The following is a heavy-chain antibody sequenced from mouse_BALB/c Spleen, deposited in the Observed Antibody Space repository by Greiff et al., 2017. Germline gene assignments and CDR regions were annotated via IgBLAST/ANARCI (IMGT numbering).Heavy chain of an antibody. D-gene: IGHD3-3*01. V-gene: IGHV1S135*01. Sequence: EVQLQEPGPELVKPGASVQLSCKASGYSFTGYNMNWVQQSHGKSLEWIGKIDPYYGGTSYHQKFKGKATLTVDKSSDTAYMPLKDLTSEDSAVYYCARCGRRDCSVDYWGQGTAVTVSA. CDR1: GYSFTGYN. J-gene: IGHJ4*01. CDR3: ARCGRRDCSVDY. CDR2: IDPYYGGT.